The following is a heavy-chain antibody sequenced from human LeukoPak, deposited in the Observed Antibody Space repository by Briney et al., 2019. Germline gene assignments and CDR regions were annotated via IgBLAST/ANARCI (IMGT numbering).Heavy chain of an antibody. CDR3: ARGYYDILTGYRHLSQ. V-gene: IGHV3-30*04. CDR1: GFTFSSYA. J-gene: IGHJ4*02. CDR2: ISYDGSNK. D-gene: IGHD3-9*01. Sequence: GGSLRLSCAASGFTFSSYAMHWVRQAPGKGLEWVAVISYDGSNKYYADSVKGRFTISRDNSKNTLYLQMNSLRAEDTAVYYCARGYYDILTGYRHLSQWGQGTLVTVSS.